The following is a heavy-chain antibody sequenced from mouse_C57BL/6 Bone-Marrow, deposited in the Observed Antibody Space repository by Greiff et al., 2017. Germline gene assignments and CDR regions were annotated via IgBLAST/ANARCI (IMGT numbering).Heavy chain of an antibody. Sequence: VQLQQSGAELVRPGTSVKVSCKASGYAFTNYLIDWVKQRPGQGLEWIGVINPGSGGTNYNEKFKGKATLAADKPSSTAYMQLSSLTSEDSAVYAGARSESWVSWFDYWGQGTLVTVSA. CDR1: GYAFTNYL. V-gene: IGHV1-54*01. D-gene: IGHD4-1*01. CDR3: ARSESWVSWFDY. CDR2: INPGSGGT. J-gene: IGHJ3*01.